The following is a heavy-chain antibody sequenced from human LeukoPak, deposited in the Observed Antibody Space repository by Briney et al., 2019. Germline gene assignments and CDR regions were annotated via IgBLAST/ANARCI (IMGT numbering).Heavy chain of an antibody. CDR1: GGSFSGYY. CDR3: ANNRGSSGYFVY. D-gene: IGHD3-22*01. CDR2: INHSGST. Sequence: SETLSLTRAVYGGSFSGYYWSWIRQPPGKGLEWIGEINHSGSTNYNPSLKSRVTISVDTSKNQFSLKLSSVTAADTAVYYCANNRGSSGYFVYWGQGTLVTVSS. J-gene: IGHJ4*02. V-gene: IGHV4-34*01.